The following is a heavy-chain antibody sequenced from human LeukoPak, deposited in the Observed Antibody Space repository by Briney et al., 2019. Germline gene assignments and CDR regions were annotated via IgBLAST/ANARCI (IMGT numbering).Heavy chain of an antibody. V-gene: IGHV1-8*01. D-gene: IGHD3-3*01. CDR2: MNPNSGNT. CDR1: GYTFTSYD. J-gene: IGHJ6*03. CDR3: ARGPYDFWSGYYIAPFYYYYMDV. Sequence: ASVKVSCKASGYTFTSYDINWVRQAPGQGLEWMGWMNPNSGNTGYAQKFQGRVTMTRNTSISTAYMELSSLRSEDTAVYYCARGPYDFWSGYYIAPFYYYYMDVWGKGTTVTVSS.